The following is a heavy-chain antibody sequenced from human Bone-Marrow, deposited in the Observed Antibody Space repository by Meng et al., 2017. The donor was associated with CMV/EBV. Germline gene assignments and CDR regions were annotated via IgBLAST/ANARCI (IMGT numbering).Heavy chain of an antibody. D-gene: IGHD1-1*01. Sequence: LKISCAASGFTFSSYSMNWVRQAPGKGPEWVASIKPDGSEIQYVGSLKGRFTVSRDNARKSLYLQMNSLTAEDTAVYYCASGNVFNIWGQGTLVTVSS. CDR3: ASGNVFNI. CDR1: GFTFSSYS. CDR2: IKPDGSEI. J-gene: IGHJ3*02. V-gene: IGHV3-7*01.